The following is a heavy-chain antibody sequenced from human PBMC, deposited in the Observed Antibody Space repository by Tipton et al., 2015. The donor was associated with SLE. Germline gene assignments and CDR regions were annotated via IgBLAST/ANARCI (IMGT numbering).Heavy chain of an antibody. CDR2: IYYSGST. CDR3: ARGIAAPGWFDP. V-gene: IGHV4-59*01. J-gene: IGHJ5*02. D-gene: IGHD6-13*01. CDR1: GGSISSYY. Sequence: LRLSCTVSGGSISSYYWSWIRQPPGKGLEWIGYIYYSGSTNYNPSLKSRVTISVDTSKNQFSLKLSSVTAADTAVYYCARGIAAPGWFDPWGQGTLVTVSS.